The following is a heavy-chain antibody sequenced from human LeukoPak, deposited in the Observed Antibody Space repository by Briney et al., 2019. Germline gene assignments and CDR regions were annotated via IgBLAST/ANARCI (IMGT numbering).Heavy chain of an antibody. J-gene: IGHJ4*02. D-gene: IGHD1-7*01. CDR3: AREVNWNSVTLFFDY. CDR1: GGSISSGAYY. Sequence: TSETLSLTCTVSGGSISSGAYYWSWIRQHPGKGLEWIVYIYYSGTTYHNPSLKSRVTISVDTSKNQFSLNLSSVTAADTAVYYCAREVNWNSVTLFFDYWGQGTLVTVSS. CDR2: IYYSGTT. V-gene: IGHV4-31*03.